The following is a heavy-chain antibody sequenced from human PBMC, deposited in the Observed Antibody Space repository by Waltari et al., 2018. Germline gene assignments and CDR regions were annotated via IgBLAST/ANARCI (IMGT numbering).Heavy chain of an antibody. D-gene: IGHD2-2*01. CDR2: IRYDGTKT. Sequence: QLQLVESGGGAVQRGGSLRLSCAASGFSFGNYGMHWVRQAPGKGLGWVAFIRYDGTKTDYADSGKGRLTISRDNSKNTLYLQMNSLTPEDTAVYHCARDPRYCTRTSCYIGLTWLDPWGQGTLVSVSS. V-gene: IGHV3-30*02. CDR3: ARDPRYCTRTSCYIGLTWLDP. CDR1: GFSFGNYG. J-gene: IGHJ5*02.